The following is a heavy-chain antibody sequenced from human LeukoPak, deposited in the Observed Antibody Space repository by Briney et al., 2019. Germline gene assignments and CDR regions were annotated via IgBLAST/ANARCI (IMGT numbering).Heavy chain of an antibody. CDR2: INHSGST. CDR1: GGSFSGYY. D-gene: IGHD3-9*01. CDR3: AARYFDWREEY. V-gene: IGHV4-34*01. J-gene: IGHJ4*02. Sequence: SETLSLTCAVYGGSFSGYYWSWIRQPPGKGLEWIGEINHSGSTNYNPSLKSRVTISVDTPKNQFSLKLSSVTAADTAVYYCAARYFDWREEYWGKGTLVTVSS.